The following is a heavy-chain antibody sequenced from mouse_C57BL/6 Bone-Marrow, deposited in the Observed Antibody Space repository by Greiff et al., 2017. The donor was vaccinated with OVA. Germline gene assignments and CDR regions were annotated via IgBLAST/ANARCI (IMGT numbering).Heavy chain of an antibody. V-gene: IGHV1-81*01. CDR1: GYTFTSYG. D-gene: IGHD2-1*01. Sequence: QVQLQQSGAELARPGASVKLSCKASGYTFTSYGISWVKQRTGQGLEWIGEIYPGSGNNYYNEKFKGKATLTADKSSSTAYMELSSLTSEDAAVAFCARGAFYYGKGYFDVWGTGTMVTVS. CDR3: ARGAFYYGKGYFDV. J-gene: IGHJ1*03. CDR2: IYPGSGNN.